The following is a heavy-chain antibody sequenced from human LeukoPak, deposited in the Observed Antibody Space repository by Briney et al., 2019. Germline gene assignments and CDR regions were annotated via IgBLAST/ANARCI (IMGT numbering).Heavy chain of an antibody. CDR3: ARGLGLRDY. Sequence: SETLSLTCAVYGGSFSGYYWSWIRQPPGKGLEWIGEINHSGSTNYNPSHKSRVTISVDTSKNQFSLKLSSATAADTAVYYCARGLGLRDYWGQGTLVTVSS. V-gene: IGHV4-34*01. J-gene: IGHJ4*02. D-gene: IGHD7-27*01. CDR2: INHSGST. CDR1: GGSFSGYY.